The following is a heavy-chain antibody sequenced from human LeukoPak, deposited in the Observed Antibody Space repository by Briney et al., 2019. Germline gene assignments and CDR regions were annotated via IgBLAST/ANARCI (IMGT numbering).Heavy chain of an antibody. CDR1: GYSFTNYW. CDR2: ICPRDSDT. V-gene: IGHV5-51*01. D-gene: IGHD4-11*01. CDR3: ARHHDYSLSTYFDP. J-gene: IGHJ5*02. Sequence: GESLKISCKGSGYSFTNYWIGWVRQMPGKGLEWVGIICPRDSDTRYSPSSQGRVTISAAKSISTAYLQWSSLEASDTAMYYCARHHDYSLSTYFDPWGQGTLVTVSS.